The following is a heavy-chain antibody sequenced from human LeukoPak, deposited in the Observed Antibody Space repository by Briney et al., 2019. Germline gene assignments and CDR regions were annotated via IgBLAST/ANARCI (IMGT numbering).Heavy chain of an antibody. V-gene: IGHV3-74*01. J-gene: IGHJ5*02. D-gene: IGHD2-21*02. Sequence: AGGSLRLSCAVSGFTFSTYWMHWVRQAPGKGPVWVSRISSDGTRTSYVDSVRGRFTISRDNAKNTLSLQMNSLRVEDTAVYYCARSPNCGGDCSWGQGTLVTVSS. CDR1: GFTFSTYW. CDR2: ISSDGTRT. CDR3: ARSPNCGGDCS.